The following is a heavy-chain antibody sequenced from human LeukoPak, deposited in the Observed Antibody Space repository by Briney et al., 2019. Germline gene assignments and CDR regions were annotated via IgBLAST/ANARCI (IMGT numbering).Heavy chain of an antibody. CDR3: ARENYYGSGSYYPYYYYGMDV. CDR1: GGSFSGYY. V-gene: IGHV4-34*01. Sequence: SETLSLTCAVYGGSFSGYYWSWIRRPPGKGLEWIGEINHSGSTNYNPSLKSRVTISVDTSKNQFSLKLSSVTAADTAVYYCARENYYGSGSYYPYYYYGMDVWGQGTTVTVSS. J-gene: IGHJ6*02. CDR2: INHSGST. D-gene: IGHD3-10*01.